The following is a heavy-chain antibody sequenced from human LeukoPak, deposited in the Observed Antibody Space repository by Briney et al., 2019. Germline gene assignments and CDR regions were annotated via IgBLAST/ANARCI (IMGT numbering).Heavy chain of an antibody. Sequence: SETLSLTCAVSGDSISSDIWWNWVRQPPGKGLEWIGYIYYSGTTNYSPSLKSRVTISVDTSKNQFSLKLSSVTAADTAVYYCARVMGSGWTGFDYWGQGTLVTVSS. CDR3: ARVMGSGWTGFDY. V-gene: IGHV4-61*01. CDR1: GDSISSDIW. D-gene: IGHD6-19*01. CDR2: IYYSGTT. J-gene: IGHJ4*02.